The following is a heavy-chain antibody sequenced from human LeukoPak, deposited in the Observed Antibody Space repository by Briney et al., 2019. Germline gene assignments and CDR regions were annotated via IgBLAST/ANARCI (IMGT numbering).Heavy chain of an antibody. J-gene: IGHJ6*03. CDR3: ARVGGSSGYEVYYYMDV. CDR2: IYSGGST. Sequence: GGSLRLSCAASGFTVSNYYMSWVRQAPGKGLEWVSVIYSGGSTYYADSVKGRFTVSRDNSKNTLYLQMNSLRAEDTAVYYCARVGGSSGYEVYYYMDVWGKGTTVTVSS. D-gene: IGHD3-22*01. V-gene: IGHV3-53*01. CDR1: GFTVSNYY.